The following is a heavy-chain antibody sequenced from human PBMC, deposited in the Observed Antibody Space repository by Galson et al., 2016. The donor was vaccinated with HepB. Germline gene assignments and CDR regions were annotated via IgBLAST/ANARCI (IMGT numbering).Heavy chain of an antibody. V-gene: IGHV3-48*01. J-gene: IGHJ5*02. Sequence: SLRLPCAVSGFTFSSFSMHWVRQAPGKGLEWVSYISSSSDTMYYADSVKDRFTISRDNSKNTLHLQMNSLRAEDTAVYYCARDGEYYYGSGSYAETWGQGTLVTVSS. CDR1: GFTFSSFS. CDR3: ARDGEYYYGSGSYAET. D-gene: IGHD3-10*01. CDR2: ISSSSDTM.